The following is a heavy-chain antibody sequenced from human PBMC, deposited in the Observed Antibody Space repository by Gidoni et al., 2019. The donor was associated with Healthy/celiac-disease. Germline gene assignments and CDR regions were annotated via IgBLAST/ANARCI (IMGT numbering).Heavy chain of an antibody. CDR1: GFTVSSNY. CDR3: ARSHNDWVVDY. CDR2: LYSGGST. Sequence: EVQRVESGGGVVQPGGSLRRSCAASGFTVSSNYMSWVRQAPGKGLEWVSVLYSGGSTYYADSVKGRFTISRDNSKNTLYLQMNSLRAEDTAVYYCARSHNDWVVDYWGQGTLVTVSS. J-gene: IGHJ4*02. V-gene: IGHV3-66*01. D-gene: IGHD3-9*01.